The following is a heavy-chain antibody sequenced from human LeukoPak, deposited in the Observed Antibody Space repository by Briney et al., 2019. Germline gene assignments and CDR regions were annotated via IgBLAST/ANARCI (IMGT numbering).Heavy chain of an antibody. CDR3: ARDSRYSSPARTPWSDY. Sequence: ASVKVSCKASGYTFTSYGISWVRQAPGQGLEWMGWISAYNGNTNYAQKLQGRVTMTTDTSTSTAYMELRSLRSDDTAVYYCARDSRYSSPARTPWSDYWGQGTLVTVSS. J-gene: IGHJ4*02. V-gene: IGHV1-18*01. CDR2: ISAYNGNT. D-gene: IGHD6-19*01. CDR1: GYTFTSYG.